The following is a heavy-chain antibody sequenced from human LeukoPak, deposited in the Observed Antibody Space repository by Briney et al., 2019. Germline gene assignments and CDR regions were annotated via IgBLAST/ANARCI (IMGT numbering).Heavy chain of an antibody. CDR3: AREEATTGVS. D-gene: IGHD4-23*01. CDR1: GYIFTDYY. Sequence: ASVKVSCKASGYIFTDYYIHWVRQAPGQGLEWVGIINPSSGGTSYAQKFQGRVTMTRDTSTSTVYMEVSSLYFDDTAVYYCAREEATTGVSWGQGTLVTVSS. CDR2: INPSSGGT. V-gene: IGHV1-46*01. J-gene: IGHJ4*02.